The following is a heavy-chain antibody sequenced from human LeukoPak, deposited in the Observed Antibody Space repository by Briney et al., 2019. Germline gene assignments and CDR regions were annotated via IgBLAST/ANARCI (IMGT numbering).Heavy chain of an antibody. V-gene: IGHV1-18*04. CDR3: ATLGSHDYGDTAPFDY. D-gene: IGHD4-17*01. CDR2: TSYNGNT. CDR1: GYTFSNYG. J-gene: IGHJ4*02. Sequence: ASVKVSCKASGYTFSNYGISWVRQASGLGLEWMGWTSYNGNTNYAQKFQDRVTMTTDTSTTTAYMELSRLRSDDTAVYYCATLGSHDYGDTAPFDYWGQGTLVTVSS.